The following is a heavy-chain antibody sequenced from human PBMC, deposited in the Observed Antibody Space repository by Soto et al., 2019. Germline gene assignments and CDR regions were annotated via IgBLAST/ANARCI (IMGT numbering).Heavy chain of an antibody. CDR2: FDPEDGET. V-gene: IGHV1-24*01. J-gene: IGHJ4*02. CDR1: GYTLTELS. Sequence: ASVKVSCKVSGYTLTELSMHWVRQAPGKGLEWMGGFDPEDGETIYAQKFQGRVTMTEDTSTDTAYMELSSLRSEDTAVYYCATDLQYCSSTSCSDYWGQGTLVTVFS. D-gene: IGHD2-2*01. CDR3: ATDLQYCSSTSCSDY.